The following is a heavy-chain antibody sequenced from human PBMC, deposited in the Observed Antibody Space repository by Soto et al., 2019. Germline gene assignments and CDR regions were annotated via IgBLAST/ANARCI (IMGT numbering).Heavy chain of an antibody. D-gene: IGHD3-3*01. J-gene: IGHJ4*02. V-gene: IGHV3-33*01. CDR2: IWYDGSNK. CDR1: GFTFSSYG. Sequence: QVQLVESGGGVVQPGRSLRLSCAASGFTFSSYGMHWVRQAPGKGLEWVAVIWYDGSNKYYADSVKGRFTISRDNSKNKLYLQMNSLRAEDTAVYYCARDTYTIFGVVINGRFDYWGQGTLVTVSS. CDR3: ARDTYTIFGVVINGRFDY.